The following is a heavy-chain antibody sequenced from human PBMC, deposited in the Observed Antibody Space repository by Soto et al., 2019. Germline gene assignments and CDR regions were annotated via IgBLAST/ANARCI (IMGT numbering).Heavy chain of an antibody. CDR2: IVPSDSYT. V-gene: IGHV5-10-1*01. CDR1: GYSFTSYW. J-gene: IGHJ4*02. D-gene: IGHD1-1*01. Sequence: GASLKISCKGSGYSFTSYWISWVRQMPGKGLEWMGRIVPSDSYTNYGPSFQGHVTISADQSISTAYLQWSSLKASDTAMYYCARGYNWNDVSSSAYWGQGTLVTVAS. CDR3: ARGYNWNDVSSSAY.